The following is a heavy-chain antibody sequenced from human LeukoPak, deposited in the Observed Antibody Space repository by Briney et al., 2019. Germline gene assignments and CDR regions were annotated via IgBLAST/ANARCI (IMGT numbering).Heavy chain of an antibody. CDR3: ARVIMSSGWKRPANYFDY. D-gene: IGHD6-19*01. V-gene: IGHV1-69*13. CDR1: GGTFSSYA. CDR2: IIPIFGTA. Sequence: SVKVSFKASGGTFSSYAISWVRQAPGQGLEWMGGIIPIFGTANYAQKFQGRVTITADESTSTAYMEPSSLRSEDTAVYYCARVIMSSGWKRPANYFDYWGQGTLVTVSS. J-gene: IGHJ4*02.